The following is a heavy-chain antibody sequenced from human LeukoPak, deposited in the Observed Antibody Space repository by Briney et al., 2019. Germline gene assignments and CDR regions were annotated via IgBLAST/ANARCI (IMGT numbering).Heavy chain of an antibody. CDR2: IYTSGST. V-gene: IGHV4-61*02. J-gene: IGHJ4*02. CDR3: ARAERAGYSYGYYFDY. Sequence: SLSLTCTVSGGSISSGSYYWSWIRQPAGKGLEWIGRIYTSGSTNYNPPLKSRVTISVDTSKNQFSLKLSSVTAADTAVYYCARAERAGYSYGYYFDYWGQGTLVTVSS. CDR1: GGSISSGSYY. D-gene: IGHD5-18*01.